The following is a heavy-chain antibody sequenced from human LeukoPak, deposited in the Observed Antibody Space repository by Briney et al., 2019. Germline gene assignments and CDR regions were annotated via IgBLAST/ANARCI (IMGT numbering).Heavy chain of an antibody. J-gene: IGHJ4*02. V-gene: IGHV3-30*02. Sequence: GGSPRLSCAASRFIFSSYGMHWVRQSPGKGLEWVAFIRYDGSSKYYADSVKDRFTISRDNSKNTLYLHMNSLRGEDTAVYYCARVKGGIAAAGNYFDYWGQGTLVTVSS. CDR3: ARVKGGIAAAGNYFDY. D-gene: IGHD6-13*01. CDR2: IRYDGSSK. CDR1: RFIFSSYG.